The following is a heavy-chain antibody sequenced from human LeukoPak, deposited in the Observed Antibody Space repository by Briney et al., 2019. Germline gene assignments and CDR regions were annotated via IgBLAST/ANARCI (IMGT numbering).Heavy chain of an antibody. CDR3: ARDWAAYYYDSSGHNDSFDI. J-gene: IGHJ3*02. CDR2: ISSSSSYI. V-gene: IGHV3-21*01. CDR1: GFTFSSYS. Sequence: GGSLRLSCAASGFTFSSYSMNWVRQAPGKGLEWVSSISSSSSYIYYADSVKGRFTISRGNAKNSLYLQMNSLRAEDTAVYYCARDWAAYYYDSSGHNDSFDIWGQGTMVTVSS. D-gene: IGHD3-22*01.